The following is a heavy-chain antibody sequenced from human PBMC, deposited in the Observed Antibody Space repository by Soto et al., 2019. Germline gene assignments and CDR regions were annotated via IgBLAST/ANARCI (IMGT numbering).Heavy chain of an antibody. CDR3: ARVLYRYYFDY. J-gene: IGHJ4*02. Sequence: SLSPSCAVSGASISSGGYYWSWIRQHPGKGLEWIGYIYYSWSTYYNPSLKSRVTISVDTSKNQFSLKLSSVTAADTAVYYCARVLYRYYFDYWGQGTLVTVSS. V-gene: IGHV4-31*11. CDR2: IYYSWST. D-gene: IGHD4-4*01. CDR1: GASISSGGYY.